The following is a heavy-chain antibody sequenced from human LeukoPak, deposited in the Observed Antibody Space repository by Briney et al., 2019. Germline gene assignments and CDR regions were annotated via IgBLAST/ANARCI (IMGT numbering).Heavy chain of an antibody. D-gene: IGHD1-26*01. Sequence: QPGGSLRLSCAASGFTFSSYWMHWVRQAPGKGLVWVSRINSDGSSTSYADSVKGRFTISRDNAKNTLYLQMNSLRAEDTAVYYCARIEGSYSYFDYWGQGTLVTVRS. J-gene: IGHJ4*02. CDR1: GFTFSSYW. CDR3: ARIEGSYSYFDY. V-gene: IGHV3-74*01. CDR2: INSDGSST.